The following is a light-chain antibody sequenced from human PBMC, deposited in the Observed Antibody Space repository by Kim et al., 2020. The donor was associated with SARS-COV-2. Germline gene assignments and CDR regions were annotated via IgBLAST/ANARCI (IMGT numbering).Light chain of an antibody. Sequence: QSALTQPASVSGSPGQSITISCTGTSSDVGGYNYVSWYQQHPGKAPKLMIYDVSKRPSGVSNRFYGSKSGNTASLTISGLQAEDEADYYCSSYASSSTLLYGGETRLAVL. V-gene: IGLV2-14*01. CDR3: SSYASSSTLL. CDR1: SSDVGGYNY. J-gene: IGLJ2*01. CDR2: DVS.